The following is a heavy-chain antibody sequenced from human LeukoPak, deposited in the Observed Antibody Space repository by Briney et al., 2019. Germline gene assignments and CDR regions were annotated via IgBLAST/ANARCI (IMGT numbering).Heavy chain of an antibody. J-gene: IGHJ5*02. D-gene: IGHD6-13*01. CDR3: ARHGHSSSLWFGYNWFDP. Sequence: GESLKISWKGSGYRFTSYWIGWVRQMPGKGLEWMGIIYPGCSDTRYSPSLQGQVTISADKSISTAYLQWRSLKASDTAMYYCARHGHSSSLWFGYNWFDPWGQGTLVTVSS. V-gene: IGHV5-51*01. CDR2: IYPGCSDT. CDR1: GYRFTSYW.